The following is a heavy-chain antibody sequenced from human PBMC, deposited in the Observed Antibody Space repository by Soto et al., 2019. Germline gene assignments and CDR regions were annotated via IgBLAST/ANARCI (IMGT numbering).Heavy chain of an antibody. CDR3: AKILSTVTTYYYGMDV. V-gene: IGHV3-33*06. D-gene: IGHD4-17*01. CDR1: GFTFSSYG. CDR2: IWYDGSNK. Sequence: GGSLRLSCAASGFTFSSYGMHWVRQAPGKGLEWVAVIWYDGSNKYYAESVEGRFTISRDNSKNTLYLQMNSLRAEDTAVYYCAKILSTVTTYYYGMDVWGQGTTVTVSS. J-gene: IGHJ6*02.